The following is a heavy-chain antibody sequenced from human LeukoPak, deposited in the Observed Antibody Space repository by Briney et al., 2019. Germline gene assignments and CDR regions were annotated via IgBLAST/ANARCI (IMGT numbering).Heavy chain of an antibody. CDR2: IHHSGTT. D-gene: IGHD2/OR15-2a*01. V-gene: IGHV4-38-2*01. J-gene: IGHJ4*02. Sequence: SETLSLTCAVSCYSISSGYYWGWIRQPPGKGLECVATIHHSGTTYYDPSLKSQATISVDTSKNQFSLKLSSVTAADTAVYYCARYSTSRAFDLWGQGSLVTVSS. CDR1: CYSISSGYY. CDR3: ARYSTSRAFDL.